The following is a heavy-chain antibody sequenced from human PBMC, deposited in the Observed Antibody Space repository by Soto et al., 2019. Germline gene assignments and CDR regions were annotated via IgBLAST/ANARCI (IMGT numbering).Heavy chain of an antibody. CDR1: GFTFSSYA. Sequence: GGSLRLSCAAPGFTFSSYAMIWVRQAPGKGLEWVSAISGSGGSTYYADSVKGRLTISRDNSKNTLYLQMNSLRAEDTAVYYCAKSRGIVVVPAARWGQGTLVTVSS. V-gene: IGHV3-23*01. CDR3: AKSRGIVVVPAAR. J-gene: IGHJ4*02. D-gene: IGHD2-2*01. CDR2: ISGSGGST.